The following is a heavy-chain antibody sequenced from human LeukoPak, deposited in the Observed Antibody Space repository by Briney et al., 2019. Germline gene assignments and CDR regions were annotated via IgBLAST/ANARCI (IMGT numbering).Heavy chain of an antibody. D-gene: IGHD3-22*01. Sequence: PSETLSLTCTVSGGSISSGGYYWSWIRQPPGKGLEWIGYIYHSGSTYYNPSLKSRVTISVDRSKNQFSLKLSSVTAADTAVYYCARGSYDSSGPDYRWGQGTLVTVSS. CDR2: IYHSGST. J-gene: IGHJ4*02. CDR3: ARGSYDSSGPDYR. CDR1: GGSISSGGYY. V-gene: IGHV4-30-2*01.